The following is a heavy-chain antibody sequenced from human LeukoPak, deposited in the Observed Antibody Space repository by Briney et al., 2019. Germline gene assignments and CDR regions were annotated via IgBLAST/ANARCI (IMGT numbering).Heavy chain of an antibody. V-gene: IGHV4-61*02. J-gene: IGHJ6*03. CDR1: GGSIRSGSYY. CDR3: TRDRHDSSGHYYDYYYMDV. D-gene: IGHD3-22*01. Sequence: SETLSLTCTVSGGSIRSGSYYWSWIRQPAGKGLEWIGRIYPSGRTNYNPSLKSRVTISLDTSKNQFSLKLSSVTAADTAVYYCTRDRHDSSGHYYDYYYMDVWGKGTTVTVSS. CDR2: IYPSGRT.